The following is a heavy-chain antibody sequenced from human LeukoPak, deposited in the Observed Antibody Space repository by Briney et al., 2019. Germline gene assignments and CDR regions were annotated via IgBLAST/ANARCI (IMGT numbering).Heavy chain of an antibody. Sequence: GESLRLSCEASVFTFSNYAMTWVRQAPGKGLEWGSTIIGSGGTTFYADSVKGRFTISRDNSKNTLYLQLNSLRAEDTAVYYCAKGPVRSSPYYFDYWGQGTLVTVSS. CDR3: AKGPVRSSPYYFDY. CDR2: IIGSGGTT. CDR1: VFTFSNYA. J-gene: IGHJ4*02. D-gene: IGHD6-6*01. V-gene: IGHV3-23*01.